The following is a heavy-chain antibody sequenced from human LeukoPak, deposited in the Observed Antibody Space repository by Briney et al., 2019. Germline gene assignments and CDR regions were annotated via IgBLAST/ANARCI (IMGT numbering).Heavy chain of an antibody. D-gene: IGHD1-26*01. CDR3: AYRWAASGSFDY. J-gene: IGHJ4*02. CDR1: GFSLSTSGVG. Sequence: SGPTLVNPTQTLTLTCTFSGFSLSTSGVGVGWIRQPPGKALEWLALIHWDDDKRYKPSLKNRLTISKDTSKNQVVLTMTNMDPVETATYDCAYRWAASGSFDYWGQGTLVTVSS. CDR2: IHWDDDK. V-gene: IGHV2-5*02.